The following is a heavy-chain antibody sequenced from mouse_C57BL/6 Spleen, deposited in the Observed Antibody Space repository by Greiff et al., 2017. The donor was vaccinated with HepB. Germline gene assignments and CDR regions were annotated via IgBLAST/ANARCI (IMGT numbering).Heavy chain of an antibody. D-gene: IGHD2-2*01. V-gene: IGHV1-81*01. J-gene: IGHJ3*01. Sequence: VQLQHSGAELARPGASVKLSCKASGYTFTSYGISWVKQRTGQGLEWIGEIYPRSGNTYYNEKFKGKATLTADKSSSTAYMELRSLTSEDSAVYFCAGGLTGFAYWGQGTLVTVSA. CDR3: AGGLTGFAY. CDR1: GYTFTSYG. CDR2: IYPRSGNT.